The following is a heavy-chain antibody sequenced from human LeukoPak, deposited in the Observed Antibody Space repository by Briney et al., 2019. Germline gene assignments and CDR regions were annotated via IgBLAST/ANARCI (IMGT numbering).Heavy chain of an antibody. Sequence: GGSLRLSCAASGFTFSSYAMSWVRQAPGMGLEWVSAISGSGGSTYYADSVKGRFTISRDNSKNTLYLQMNSLRAEDTAVYYCASTSSIAARHFDYWGQGTLVTVSS. CDR2: ISGSGGST. V-gene: IGHV3-23*01. J-gene: IGHJ4*02. CDR1: GFTFSSYA. D-gene: IGHD6-6*01. CDR3: ASTSSIAARHFDY.